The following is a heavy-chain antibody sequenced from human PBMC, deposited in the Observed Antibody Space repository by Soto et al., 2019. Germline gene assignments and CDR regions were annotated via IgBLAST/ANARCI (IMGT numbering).Heavy chain of an antibody. CDR1: GFTFSSYN. V-gene: IGHV3-48*02. D-gene: IGHD3-10*01. CDR2: ISSSSTI. Sequence: GGALILSCSSSGFTFSSYNMNWVRPAPGKGLEWVSYISSSSTIYYADSVNGRFTISRNTAKNSLYLQMNSLRYEETALSYFWRLQRFRTPYYYYYYGMDVWGQGSKLTVSS. CDR3: WRLQRFRTPYYYYYYGMDV. J-gene: IGHJ6*02.